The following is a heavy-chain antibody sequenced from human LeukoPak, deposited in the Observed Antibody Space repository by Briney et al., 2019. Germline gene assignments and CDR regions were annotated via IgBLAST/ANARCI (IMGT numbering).Heavy chain of an antibody. CDR1: GGTFSSYA. D-gene: IGHD3-22*01. V-gene: IGHV1-69*06. J-gene: IGHJ6*02. CDR2: IIPIFGTA. Sequence: GSSVKVSCKASGGTFSSYAISWVRQAPGQGLEWMGGIIPIFGTANYAQKFQGRDTMTEDTSTDTAYMELSSLRSEDTVVYYCATDSSGYYPTAYGMDVWGQGTTVTVSS. CDR3: ATDSSGYYPTAYGMDV.